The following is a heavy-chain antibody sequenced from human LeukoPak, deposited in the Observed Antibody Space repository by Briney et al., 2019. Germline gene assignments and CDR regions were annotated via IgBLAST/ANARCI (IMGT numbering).Heavy chain of an antibody. V-gene: IGHV3-23*01. J-gene: IGHJ3*02. CDR3: AKDQRTYDAFDI. Sequence: GGTLRLSCAASGFTFSSYGMSWVRQAPGKGLEWVSAISGSGGSTYYADSVKGRFTISRDNSKNTLYLQMNSLRAEDTAVYYCAKDQRTYDAFDIWGQGTMVTVSS. CDR1: GFTFSSYG. CDR2: ISGSGGST.